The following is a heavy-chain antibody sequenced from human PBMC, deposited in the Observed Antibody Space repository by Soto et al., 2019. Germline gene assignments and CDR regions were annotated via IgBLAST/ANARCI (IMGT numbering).Heavy chain of an antibody. CDR2: IGGIGQYT. CDR1: GFTFSNYA. D-gene: IGHD3-22*01. J-gene: IGHJ4*02. Sequence: GGSLRLSCAASGFTFSNYAMNWVRHAPGKGLEWVSIIGGIGQYTFYADSVRGRFTFSRDNSKNTLYLQMNSLRAEDTAVYYCAKSARVLLYYYDSSGYLVYWGQGTLVTVSS. CDR3: AKSARVLLYYYDSSGYLVY. V-gene: IGHV3-23*01.